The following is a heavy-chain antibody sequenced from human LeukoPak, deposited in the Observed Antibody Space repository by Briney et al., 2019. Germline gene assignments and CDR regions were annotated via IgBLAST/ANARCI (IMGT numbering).Heavy chain of an antibody. J-gene: IGHJ4*02. CDR3: ARRNRGWSQWFVDY. D-gene: IGHD3-22*01. Sequence: GASVKVSCKASGGTFSSYAISWVRQAPGQGLEWMGGIIPIFGTANYAQKFQGRVTITADESTSTAYMELSSLRSEDTAVYYCARRNRGWSQWFVDYWGQGTLVTVSS. V-gene: IGHV1-69*13. CDR1: GGTFSSYA. CDR2: IIPIFGTA.